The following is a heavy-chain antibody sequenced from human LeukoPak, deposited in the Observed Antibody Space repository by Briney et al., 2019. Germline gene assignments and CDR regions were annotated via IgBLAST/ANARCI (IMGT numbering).Heavy chain of an antibody. CDR3: AKDEKDYYDSSGLDY. Sequence: PGGSLRLSCAASGFSFSSYGMHWVRQAPGKGLEWVAFIRYDGSNKYYADSVKGRFTISRDNSKNTLYLQMNSLRAEDTAVYYCAKDEKDYYDSSGLDYWGQGTLVTVSS. CDR2: IRYDGSNK. J-gene: IGHJ4*02. V-gene: IGHV3-30*02. CDR1: GFSFSSYG. D-gene: IGHD3-22*01.